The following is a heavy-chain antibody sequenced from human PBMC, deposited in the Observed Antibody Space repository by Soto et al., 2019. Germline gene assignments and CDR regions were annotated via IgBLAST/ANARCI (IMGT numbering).Heavy chain of an antibody. D-gene: IGHD5-18*01. CDR3: ATIWNRGTAMANYYYYGMDV. CDR1: GGSISSYY. CDR2: IYYSGST. V-gene: IGHV4-59*01. J-gene: IGHJ6*02. Sequence: PSETLSLTCTVSGGSISSYYWSWIRQPPGKGLEWIGYIYYSGSTNYNPSLKSRVTISVDTSKNQFSLKLSSVTAADTAVYYCATIWNRGTAMANYYYYGMDVWGQGTTVTVSS.